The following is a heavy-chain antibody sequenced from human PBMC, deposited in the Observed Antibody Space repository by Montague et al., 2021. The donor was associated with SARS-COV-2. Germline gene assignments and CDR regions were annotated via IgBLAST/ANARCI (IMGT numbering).Heavy chain of an antibody. CDR3: ARAVVGAKTATIES. J-gene: IGHJ4*02. CDR2: MHSTGST. Sequence: SETLSLTCSVSGGSINNYFWCWSRQSPGQGLEWVGYMHSTGSTAYNPSLTSRVIISVDTSTTKISLKLSSVSAADTALYYCARAVVGAKTATIESWGQGTLVTVSS. D-gene: IGHD2-15*01. CDR1: GGSINNYF. V-gene: IGHV4-59*01.